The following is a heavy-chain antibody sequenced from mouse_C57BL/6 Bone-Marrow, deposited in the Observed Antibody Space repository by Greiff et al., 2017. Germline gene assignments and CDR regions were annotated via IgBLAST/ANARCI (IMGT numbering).Heavy chain of an antibody. CDR1: GFTFSSYA. J-gene: IGHJ1*03. Sequence: EVKLVESGGGLVKPGGSLKLSCAASGFTFSSYAMSWVRQTPEKRLEWVATISDGGSYTYYPDNVKGRFTISRDNAKNNLYLQMSHLKSEDTAMYYCARDGVWYFDVWGTGTTVTVSS. CDR3: ARDGVWYFDV. V-gene: IGHV5-4*01. CDR2: ISDGGSYT.